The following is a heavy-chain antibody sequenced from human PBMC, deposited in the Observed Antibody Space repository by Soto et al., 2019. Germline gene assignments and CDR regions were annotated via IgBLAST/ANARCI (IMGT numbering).Heavy chain of an antibody. J-gene: IGHJ6*03. D-gene: IGHD3-3*01. CDR3: ARDRAHYDLWSGPRYYYMAV. Sequence: EVQLVESGGGLVQPGGSLRLSCAASGFTVSSNYMSWVRQAPGKGLEWVSVIYSGGSTYYADSVKGRFTISRDNSKNTLYLQMNGRRAEDTAVYYCARDRAHYDLWSGPRYYYMAVWGKGPTVTVSS. CDR1: GFTVSSNY. CDR2: IYSGGST. V-gene: IGHV3-66*01.